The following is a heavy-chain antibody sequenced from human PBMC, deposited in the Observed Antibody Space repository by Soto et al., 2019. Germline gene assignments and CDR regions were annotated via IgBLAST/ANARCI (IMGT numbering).Heavy chain of an antibody. CDR2: IYYSGST. Sequence: PSETLSLTCTVSGGSISSYYWSWIRQPPGKGLEWIGYIYYSGSTNYNPSLKSRVTISVDTSKNQFSLKLSSVTAADTAVYYCARGGYIMATTATYFDSRGQGTLLTVSS. J-gene: IGHJ4*02. CDR1: GGSISSYY. CDR3: ARGGYIMATTATYFDS. D-gene: IGHD5-12*01. V-gene: IGHV4-59*01.